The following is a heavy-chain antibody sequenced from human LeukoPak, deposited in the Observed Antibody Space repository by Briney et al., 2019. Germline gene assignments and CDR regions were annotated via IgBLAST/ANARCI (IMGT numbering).Heavy chain of an antibody. J-gene: IGHJ4*02. D-gene: IGHD6-13*01. Sequence: PGGSLTLSCAASGSTFSSYAMSWVREAPARGLEWVSSLRGNGDTFYADSVKGRFTLSRDDSKNTLYLQMNSLRAEDTAVYYCARDFGAAAGKGDYWGQGTLVTVSS. CDR2: LRGNGDT. CDR1: GSTFSSYA. CDR3: ARDFGAAAGKGDY. V-gene: IGHV3-23*01.